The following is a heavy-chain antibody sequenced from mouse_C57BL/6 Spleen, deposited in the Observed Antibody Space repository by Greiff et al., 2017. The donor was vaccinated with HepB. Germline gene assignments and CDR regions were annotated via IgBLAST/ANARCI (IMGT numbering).Heavy chain of an antibody. D-gene: IGHD2-2*01. V-gene: IGHV1-26*01. Sequence: EVKLQQSGPELVKPGASVKISCKASGYTFTDYYMNWVKQSHGKSLEWIGDINPNNGGTSYNQKFKGKATLTVDKSSSTAYMELRSLTSEDSAVYYCARSPYGYDWYFDVWGTGTTVTVSS. J-gene: IGHJ1*03. CDR3: ARSPYGYDWYFDV. CDR1: GYTFTDYY. CDR2: INPNNGGT.